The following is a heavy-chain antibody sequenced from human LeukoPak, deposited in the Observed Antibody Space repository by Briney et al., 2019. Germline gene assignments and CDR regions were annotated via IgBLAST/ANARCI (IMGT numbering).Heavy chain of an antibody. V-gene: IGHV3-23*01. CDR3: AHKQEYYYYGMDV. CDR2: ISGSGGST. J-gene: IGHJ6*02. Sequence: GGSLRLSCAASGFTFSSYAMSWVRQAPGKGLEWVSAISGSGGSTYYADSVKGRFTISRGNSKNTLYLQMNSLRAEDTAVYYCAHKQEYYYYGMDVWGQGTTVTVSS. CDR1: GFTFSSYA.